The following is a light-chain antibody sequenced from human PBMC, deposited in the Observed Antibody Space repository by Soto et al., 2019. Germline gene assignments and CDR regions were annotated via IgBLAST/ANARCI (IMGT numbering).Light chain of an antibody. CDR1: QSVLYSSNNKNY. V-gene: IGKV4-1*01. CDR2: WAS. J-gene: IGKJ5*01. CDR3: QQYYSTLLT. Sequence: DIVMTQSPDSLAVSLGERATINCKSSQSVLYSSNNKNYLAWYQQKPGQPPKPLIYWASTRESGVPDRFSGSGSGTDFTLTISSLQAEDVAVYYCQQYYSTLLTFGQGTRLEIK.